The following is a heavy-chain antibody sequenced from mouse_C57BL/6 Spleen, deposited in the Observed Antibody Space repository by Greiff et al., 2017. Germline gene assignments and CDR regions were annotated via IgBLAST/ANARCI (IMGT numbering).Heavy chain of an antibody. D-gene: IGHD1-1*01. Sequence: VQLQQSGAELVKPGASVKLSCTASGFNIKDYYMHWVKQRTEQGLEWIGRIDPEDGETKYAPKFPGKATITADTSSNTAYLQLSSLTSEDTAVYYCARSLLLRSYYAMDYWGQGTSVTVSS. CDR1: GFNIKDYY. V-gene: IGHV14-2*01. J-gene: IGHJ4*01. CDR3: ARSLLLRSYYAMDY. CDR2: IDPEDGET.